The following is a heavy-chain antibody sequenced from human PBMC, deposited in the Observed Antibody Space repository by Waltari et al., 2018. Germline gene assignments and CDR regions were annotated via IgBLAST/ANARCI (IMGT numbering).Heavy chain of an antibody. D-gene: IGHD3-22*01. CDR2: RMTDGREE. CDR3: VRDQWFAFDI. J-gene: IGHJ3*02. CDR1: GFTLSNYW. Sequence: EVQLVESGGGLVQPGGSLRRSCAASGFTLSNYWMSWVRQAPGKGPDGVANRMTDGREEYYVDAVRGRFTISRDNAKNSLYLQMNSLRPEDTAVYYCVRDQWFAFDIWGQGTMVTVSS. V-gene: IGHV3-7*01.